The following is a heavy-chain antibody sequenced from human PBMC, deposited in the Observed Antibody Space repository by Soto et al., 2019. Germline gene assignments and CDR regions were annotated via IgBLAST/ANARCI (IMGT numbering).Heavy chain of an antibody. V-gene: IGHV4-59*08. CDR3: ARHNTLRYFDWSLGY. J-gene: IGHJ4*02. D-gene: IGHD3-9*01. CDR1: GGSFSVYY. Sequence: PSGTLYLTCALYGGSFSVYYWGWIRKTPGKGLEWIGYIYYSGSTNYNPSLKSRVTISVDTSKNQFSLKLSSVTAADTAVYYCARHNTLRYFDWSLGYWGQGTLVTVSS. CDR2: IYYSGST.